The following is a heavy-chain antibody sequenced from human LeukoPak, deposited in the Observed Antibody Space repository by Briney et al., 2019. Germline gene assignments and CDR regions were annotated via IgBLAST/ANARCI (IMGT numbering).Heavy chain of an antibody. D-gene: IGHD6-13*01. CDR1: GGSISSSDYY. V-gene: IGHV4-30-4*01. J-gene: IGHJ5*02. CDR2: IYYSGST. CDR3: ARDRIAAAGTIDP. Sequence: PSETLSLTCTVSGGSISSSDYYWSWIRQPPGKGLEWIGYIYYSGSTYYNPSLKSRVTISVDTSKNQFSLKLSSVTAADTAVYYCARDRIAAAGTIDPWGQGTLVTVSS.